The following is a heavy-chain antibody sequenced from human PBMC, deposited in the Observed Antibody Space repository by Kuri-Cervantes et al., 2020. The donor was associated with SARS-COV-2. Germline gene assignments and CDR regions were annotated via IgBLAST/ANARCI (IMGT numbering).Heavy chain of an antibody. CDR3: ARGVQLWFQGNYYYYYMDV. CDR2: FIPIFGTA. Sequence: SVKVSCKASGGTFSSYDISWVRQAPGQGLEWMGGFIPIFGTANYAQKFQGRVTITADESTSTAYMDLSSLRSEDTAVYYCARGVQLWFQGNYYYYYMDVWGKGTTVTVSS. J-gene: IGHJ6*03. V-gene: IGHV1-69*13. CDR1: GGTFSSYD. D-gene: IGHD5-18*01.